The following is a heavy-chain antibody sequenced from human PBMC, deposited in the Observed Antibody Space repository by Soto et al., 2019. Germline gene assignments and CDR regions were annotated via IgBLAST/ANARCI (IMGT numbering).Heavy chain of an antibody. CDR1: GFTFDDYA. D-gene: IGHD4-17*01. Sequence: GGSLRLSCAASGFTFDDYAMHWVRQAPGKGLEWVSGISWNSGSIGYADSVKGRFTISRDNAKNSLYLQMNSLRAEDTALYYCANDYGDYVLEVWGQGTLVTVSS. V-gene: IGHV3-9*01. CDR2: ISWNSGSI. J-gene: IGHJ4*02. CDR3: ANDYGDYVLEV.